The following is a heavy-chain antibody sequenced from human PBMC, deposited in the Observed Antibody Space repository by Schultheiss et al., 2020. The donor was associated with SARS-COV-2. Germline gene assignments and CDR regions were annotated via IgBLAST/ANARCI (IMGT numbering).Heavy chain of an antibody. J-gene: IGHJ4*02. CDR1: GGSISSGGYY. D-gene: IGHD6-19*01. CDR3: ARDVAGREYFDY. V-gene: IGHV4-61*08. Sequence: GSLRLSCTVSGGSISSGGYYWSWIRQHPGKGLEWIGYIYYSGSTNYNPSLKSRVTISVDTSKNQFSLKLSSVTAADTAVYYCARDVAGREYFDYWGQGTLVTVSS. CDR2: IYYSGST.